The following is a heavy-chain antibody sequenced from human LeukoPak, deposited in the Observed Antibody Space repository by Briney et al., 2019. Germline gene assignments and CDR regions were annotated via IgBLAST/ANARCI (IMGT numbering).Heavy chain of an antibody. J-gene: IGHJ4*02. CDR2: MKSNRDGGTS. Sequence: GGSLRLSCAASGFTFHNAWMTWVRQAPGKGLEWVGRMKSNRDGGTSDYAAPVKGRFTISRDDSKNTLYLHVNSLRAEDTAVYYCTTLSNDVLYWGQGTLVTVS. V-gene: IGHV3-15*01. D-gene: IGHD4-11*01. CDR1: GFTFHNAW. CDR3: TTLSNDVLY.